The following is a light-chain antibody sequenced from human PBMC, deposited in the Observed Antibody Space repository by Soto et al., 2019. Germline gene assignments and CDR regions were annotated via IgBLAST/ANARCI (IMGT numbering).Light chain of an antibody. Sequence: QSVLTQPPSVSAAPGQNVTISCSGSSSNVGNNYVSWYQQIPQTAPKLLIYDNDKRPSGIPDRFSGSTSGTSATLGITGVQTGDEADYFCVTWDSSLSVIVVFGGATKVTVL. J-gene: IGLJ2*01. CDR1: SSNVGNNY. CDR3: VTWDSSLSVIVV. V-gene: IGLV1-51*01. CDR2: DND.